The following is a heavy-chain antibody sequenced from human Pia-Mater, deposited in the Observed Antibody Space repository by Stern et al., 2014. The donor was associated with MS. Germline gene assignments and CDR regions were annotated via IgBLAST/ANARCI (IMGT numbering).Heavy chain of an antibody. V-gene: IGHV4-31*03. J-gene: IGHJ4*02. CDR3: ARVAYDFWSGYYPFDY. CDR1: GGSISSGAYY. Sequence: QVQLQESGPGLVKPSQTLSLTFTVSGGSISSGAYYWTWIRQHPGKGLEWIGYIYYSGSTYYNPSLKSRVTISVDTSKNQFSLKLSSVTAADTAVYYCARVAYDFWSGYYPFDYWGQGTLVTVSS. D-gene: IGHD3-3*01. CDR2: IYYSGST.